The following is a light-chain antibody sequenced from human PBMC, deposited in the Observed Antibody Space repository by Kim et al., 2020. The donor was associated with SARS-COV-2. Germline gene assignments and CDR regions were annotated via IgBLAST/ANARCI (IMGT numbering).Light chain of an antibody. J-gene: IGLJ2*01. CDR3: QVWDSSTVV. CDR2: RDS. V-gene: IGLV3-9*01. CDR1: SIGSIN. Sequence: VALGQTARITCGGNSIGSINVHWYQQKPGQAPVLVIYRDSNRPSGIPERFSGSNAGNTATLTSSRAQAGDEADYYCQVWDSSTVVFGGGTQLTVL.